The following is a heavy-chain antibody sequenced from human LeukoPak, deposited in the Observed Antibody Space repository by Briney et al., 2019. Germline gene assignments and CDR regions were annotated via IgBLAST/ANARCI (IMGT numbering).Heavy chain of an antibody. J-gene: IGHJ4*02. V-gene: IGHV3-23*01. CDR3: AKALAAAGTGNYFDY. CDR2: ISGSGGST. D-gene: IGHD6-13*01. CDR1: GFTFSTYA. Sequence: GGSLRLSCAASGFTFSTYAMTWVRQAPGKGLEWVSAISGSGGSTYYADSVKGRFTISGDNSKNTLYLQMNSLRAEDTAVYYCAKALAAAGTGNYFDYWGQGTLVTVSS.